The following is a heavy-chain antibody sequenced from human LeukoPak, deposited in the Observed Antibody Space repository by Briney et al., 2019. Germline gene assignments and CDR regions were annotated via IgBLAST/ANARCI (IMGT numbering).Heavy chain of an antibody. Sequence: GSLRLSCAASGFTFSSYAMTWVRQAPGKGLEWVSAISGSGGSTYYADSVKGRFTISRGNSKNTLYLQMNSLRAEDTAIYYCAKGSYSSSWYSVYWGQGTLVTVSS. V-gene: IGHV3-23*01. J-gene: IGHJ4*02. D-gene: IGHD6-13*01. CDR1: GFTFSSYA. CDR3: AKGSYSSSWYSVY. CDR2: ISGSGGST.